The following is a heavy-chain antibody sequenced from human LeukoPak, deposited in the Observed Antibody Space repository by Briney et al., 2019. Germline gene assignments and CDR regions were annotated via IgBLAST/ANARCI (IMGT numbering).Heavy chain of an antibody. V-gene: IGHV3-21*01. Sequence: GGSLRLSCAASGFTFSSYSMNWVRQAPGKGLEWVSFISSSTSYISYADSVKGRFTISRDNAKNSLYLQMNSLRDEDTAVYFCARERPVGATPFDFWGQGTLVTVSS. CDR2: ISSSTSYI. J-gene: IGHJ4*02. D-gene: IGHD1-26*01. CDR3: ARERPVGATPFDF. CDR1: GFTFSSYS.